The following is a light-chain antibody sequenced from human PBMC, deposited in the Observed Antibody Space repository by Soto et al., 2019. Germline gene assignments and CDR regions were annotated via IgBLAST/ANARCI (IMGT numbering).Light chain of an antibody. V-gene: IGKV3-15*01. CDR3: QQYSIWRT. J-gene: IGKJ1*01. CDR1: ESVSNN. Sequence: EIVMTQSPATLSLSPGERATLSCRASESVSNNLAWYQQKAGQAPRLLIYGASTRDTGIPARFSGSGSGTEFTLTISSLQSEDFAVYYCQQYSIWRTFGQGTKVEIK. CDR2: GAS.